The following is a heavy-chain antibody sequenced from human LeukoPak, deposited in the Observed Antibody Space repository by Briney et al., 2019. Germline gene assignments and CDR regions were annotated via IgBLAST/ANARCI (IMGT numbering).Heavy chain of an antibody. J-gene: IGHJ4*02. CDR2: ISYDGSNK. V-gene: IGHV3-30-3*01. CDR1: GFTFSSYA. Sequence: PGRSLRLSCAASGFTFSSYAMHWVRQAPGKGLEWVAVISYDGSNKYYADSVKGRFTISRDNSKNTLYLQMNSLRAEDTAVYYCARHRNLTNDYWGQGTLVTVSS. CDR3: ARHRNLTNDY.